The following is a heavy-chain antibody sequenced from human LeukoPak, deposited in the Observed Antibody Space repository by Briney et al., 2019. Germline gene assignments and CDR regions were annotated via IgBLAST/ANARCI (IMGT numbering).Heavy chain of an antibody. CDR3: ARDWIVATITRAFDI. CDR1: GYTFTAYY. CDR2: INPNSGGT. Sequence: WASVKVSSKASGYTFTAYYMHWVRQAPGQGLEWMGWINPNSGGTNYAQKFQGRVTMTRDTSISTAYMELSRLRSDDTAVYYCARDWIVATITRAFDIWGQGTMVTASS. V-gene: IGHV1-2*02. D-gene: IGHD5-12*01. J-gene: IGHJ3*02.